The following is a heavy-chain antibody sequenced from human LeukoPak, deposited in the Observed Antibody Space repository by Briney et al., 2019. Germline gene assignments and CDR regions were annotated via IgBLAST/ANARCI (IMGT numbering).Heavy chain of an antibody. J-gene: IGHJ4*02. V-gene: IGHV1-2*02. D-gene: IGHD3-10*01. Sequence: ASVKVSCKASGYTFTGYYMHWVRQAPGQGLEWMGWINPNSGGTNYAQKFQGRVTMTRDTSISTAYMELSRLRSEDTAVYYCASRSSFGATKGPFDYWGQGTLVTVSS. CDR3: ASRSSFGATKGPFDY. CDR2: INPNSGGT. CDR1: GYTFTGYY.